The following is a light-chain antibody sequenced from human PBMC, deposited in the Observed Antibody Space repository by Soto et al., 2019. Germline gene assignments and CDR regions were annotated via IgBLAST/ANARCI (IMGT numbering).Light chain of an antibody. J-gene: IGKJ1*01. CDR2: MGS. Sequence: DIVMTQSPLSLPATHGEPASISCRSSQSLLHSNGYNFLDWYVQKPGQSPQLLIYMGSNRASGVPDRFSGSGSGTDFTLKISRVEAEDVGVYYCMQALQTPRTFGQGTKVEIK. CDR3: MQALQTPRT. CDR1: QSLLHSNGYNF. V-gene: IGKV2-28*01.